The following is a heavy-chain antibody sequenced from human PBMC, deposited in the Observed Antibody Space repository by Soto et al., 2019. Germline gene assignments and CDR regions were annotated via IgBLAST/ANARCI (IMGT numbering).Heavy chain of an antibody. CDR3: AKGGAYYYDSSGGAVGT. J-gene: IGHJ5*02. V-gene: IGHV3-30*18. Sequence: LRLSCAASGFTFSSYGMHWVRQAPGKGLEWVAVISYDGSNKYYADSVKGRFTISRDNSKNTLYLQMNSLRAEDTAVYYCAKGGAYYYDSSGGAVGTCGQGTLVTVSS. D-gene: IGHD3-22*01. CDR2: ISYDGSNK. CDR1: GFTFSSYG.